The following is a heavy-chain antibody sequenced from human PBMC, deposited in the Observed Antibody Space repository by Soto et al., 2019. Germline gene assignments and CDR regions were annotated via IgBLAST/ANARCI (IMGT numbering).Heavy chain of an antibody. CDR2: IYYSGST. J-gene: IGHJ6*02. CDR3: ARGDILSEVGMDV. V-gene: IGHV4-30-4*01. D-gene: IGHD3-3*02. Sequence: SETLSLTCTVSGGSFSSGDYYWSWIRQPPGKGLEWIGYIYYSGSTYYNPSLKSRVTISVDTSKNQFSLKLSSVTAADTAVYYWARGDILSEVGMDVWGQGTTVTVSS. CDR1: GGSFSSGDYY.